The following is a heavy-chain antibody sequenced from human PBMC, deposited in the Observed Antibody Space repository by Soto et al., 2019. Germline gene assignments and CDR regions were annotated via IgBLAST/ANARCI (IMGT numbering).Heavy chain of an antibody. CDR2: ISYDGSNK. CDR1: GFTFSSYA. Sequence: LRLSCAASGFTFSSYAMHGVRQAPGKGLEWVAVISYDGSNKYYADSVKGRFTISRDNSKNTLYLQMNSLRAEDTAVYYCARVNGDDLGSRTYYYYGMDVWGQGTTVTVSS. J-gene: IGHJ6*02. V-gene: IGHV3-30-3*01. CDR3: ARVNGDDLGSRTYYYYGMDV. D-gene: IGHD4-17*01.